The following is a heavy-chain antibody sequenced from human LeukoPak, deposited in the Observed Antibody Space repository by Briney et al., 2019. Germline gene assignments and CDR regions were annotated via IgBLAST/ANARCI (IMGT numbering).Heavy chain of an antibody. CDR3: ARGTPSSSGWLYYGMDV. D-gene: IGHD6-19*01. J-gene: IGHJ6*02. Sequence: GGSLRLSCSASGFTFSSYGMHWVRQAPGKGLEWVAVISYDGSNKYYADSVKGRFTISRDNSKNTLYLQLNSLRAEDTAVYYCARGTPSSSGWLYYGMDVWGQVTTVTVSS. V-gene: IGHV3-30*03. CDR1: GFTFSSYG. CDR2: ISYDGSNK.